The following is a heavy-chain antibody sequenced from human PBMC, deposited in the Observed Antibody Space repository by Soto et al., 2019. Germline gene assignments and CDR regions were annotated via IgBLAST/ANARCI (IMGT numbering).Heavy chain of an antibody. D-gene: IGHD3-9*01. J-gene: IGHJ6*02. CDR1: GFTFTSSA. V-gene: IGHV1-58*01. CDR2: IVVGSGNT. Sequence: SVKVSCKASGFTFTSSAVQWVRQARGQRLEWIGWIVVGSGNTNYAQKFQERVTITRDMSTSTAYMELSSLRSEDTAVYYCAAGGVKYFDWLLGYYGMDVWGQGTTVTVSS. CDR3: AAGGVKYFDWLLGYYGMDV.